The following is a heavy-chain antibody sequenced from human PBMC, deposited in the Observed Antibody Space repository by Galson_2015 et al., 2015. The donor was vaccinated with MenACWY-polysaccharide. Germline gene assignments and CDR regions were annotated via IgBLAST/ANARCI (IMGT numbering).Heavy chain of an antibody. Sequence: SVKVSCKASGYTFTGYYIHWVRQAPGQGLEWMGRISPHSGATNCAQNFQGRVTMTRDTSISTAYMELSRLSSDDTAVYYCARERGAGGTYLNYWGQGTLVAVSS. J-gene: IGHJ4*02. CDR3: ARERGAGGTYLNY. CDR1: GYTFTGYY. V-gene: IGHV1-2*06. CDR2: ISPHSGAT.